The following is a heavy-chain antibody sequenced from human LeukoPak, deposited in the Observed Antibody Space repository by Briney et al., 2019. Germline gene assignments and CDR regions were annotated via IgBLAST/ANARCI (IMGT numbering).Heavy chain of an antibody. V-gene: IGHV4-4*02. CDR2: IYHSGST. J-gene: IGHJ4*02. Sequence: PSETLSLTCAVSGGSISSSNWWSWVRPPPGKGLEWIGEIYHSGSTNCNPSLNSLVTISVDKSKTQFCLKLRSVTAADTAMYYCARINIAADGTPLDYWGQGTLVTVSS. D-gene: IGHD6-13*01. CDR1: GGSISSSNW. CDR3: ARINIAADGTPLDY.